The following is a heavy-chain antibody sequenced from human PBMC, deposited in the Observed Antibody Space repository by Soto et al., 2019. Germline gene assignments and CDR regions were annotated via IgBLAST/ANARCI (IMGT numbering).Heavy chain of an antibody. CDR2: TGSGTGPG. J-gene: IGHJ4*02. D-gene: IGHD2-15*01. CDR3: ARRHSGGFFRFFDS. CDR1: GGSLSTNP. V-gene: IGHV1-69*06. Sequence: QVQLVQSGTEVKKPGSSVKVSCKASGGSLSTNPISWVRQAPGQGLEWMGGTGSGTGPGNHAQKFQGRLTVTADKSTSTFYMELTTRSSEDMAFYYCARRHSGGFFRFFDSWGQGTLVTVSS.